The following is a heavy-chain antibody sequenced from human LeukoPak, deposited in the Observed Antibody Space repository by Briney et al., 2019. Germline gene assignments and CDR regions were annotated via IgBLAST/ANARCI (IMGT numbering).Heavy chain of an antibody. J-gene: IGHJ3*02. D-gene: IGHD3-22*01. V-gene: IGHV3-21*01. CDR3: AREVVALYYDTTGHAFDI. CDR1: GFTFSSYS. CDR2: ISSSSSYI. Sequence: GGSLRLSCAASGFTFSSYSMNWVRQAPGKGLEWVSSISSSSSYIYYADSVKGRFTISRDNAKNSLYLQMNSLRAEDTAVYYCAREVVALYYDTTGHAFDIWGQGTMVTVSS.